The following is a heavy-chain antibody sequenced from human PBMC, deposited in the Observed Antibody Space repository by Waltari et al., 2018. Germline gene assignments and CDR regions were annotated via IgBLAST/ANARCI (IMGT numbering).Heavy chain of an antibody. J-gene: IGHJ4*02. CDR2: INAGNGNT. V-gene: IGHV1-3*01. D-gene: IGHD6-13*01. Sequence: QVQLGQSGAEVKKPGASVKVSCKASGYTFTSYAMNWARQAPGQRLEWMGWINAGNGNTKYSQKFQGRVTITRDTSASTAYMELSSLRSEDTAVYYCARGGHLQQLAPFDYWGQGTLVTVSS. CDR1: GYTFTSYA. CDR3: ARGGHLQQLAPFDY.